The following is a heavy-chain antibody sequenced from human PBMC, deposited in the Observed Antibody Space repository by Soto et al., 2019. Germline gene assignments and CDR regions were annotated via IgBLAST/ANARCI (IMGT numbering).Heavy chain of an antibody. CDR1: ADSLSTYW. D-gene: IGHD2-21*01. CDR2: IYPGDSDT. Sequence: GESLNISCTVYADSLSTYWIRWVRHMPGKSLERMGVIYPGDSDTRYSPSFEDQVSISADKSTNTAYLPWDSLKASDTAIYYCARHLSEFNYGDKGPNDAFDIWGQGTMVT. V-gene: IGHV5-51*01. J-gene: IGHJ3*02. CDR3: ARHLSEFNYGDKGPNDAFDI.